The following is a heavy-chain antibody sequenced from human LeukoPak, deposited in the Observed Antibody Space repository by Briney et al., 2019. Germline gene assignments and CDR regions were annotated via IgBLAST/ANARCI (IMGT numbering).Heavy chain of an antibody. CDR1: GGSFSGYY. CDR3: ARGAQTYYDKAPVDY. Sequence: SETLSLTCAVYGGSFSGYYWSWIRQPPGKGLEWLGEINHSGSTNYNPSLKSRVTISVDTSKSQFSLKLNSMTAADTAVYYCARGAQTYYDKAPVDYWGQGTLVTVSS. D-gene: IGHD3-22*01. CDR2: INHSGST. V-gene: IGHV4-34*01. J-gene: IGHJ4*02.